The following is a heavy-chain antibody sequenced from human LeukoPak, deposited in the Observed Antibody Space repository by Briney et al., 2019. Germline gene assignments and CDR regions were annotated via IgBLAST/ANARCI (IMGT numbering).Heavy chain of an antibody. CDR2: ITSSGTYI. Sequence: GGSLRLSCAASGFTFSNYNMNWVRQAPGKVLEWVSSITSSGTYIFYADSVKGRFTISRDNAKNSLYLQMNSLGPEDTAVYFCAREAGRFYDYWGQGTLVTVSS. CDR3: AREAGRFYDY. CDR1: GFTFSNYN. D-gene: IGHD1-26*01. J-gene: IGHJ4*02. V-gene: IGHV3-21*01.